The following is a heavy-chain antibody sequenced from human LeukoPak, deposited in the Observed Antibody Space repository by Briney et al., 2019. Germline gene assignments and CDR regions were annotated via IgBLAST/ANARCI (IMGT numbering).Heavy chain of an antibody. Sequence: SATLSLTCTVSGGSISSYYWSWIRQPPGKGLEWIGYIFYSGSTNYNPSLKSRVTISVETSKSQFSLNLSSVTAADTAVYYCAREKSSGWYGGDFDHWGQGTLVTVSS. J-gene: IGHJ4*02. CDR2: IFYSGST. CDR1: GGSISSYY. D-gene: IGHD6-19*01. V-gene: IGHV4-59*01. CDR3: AREKSSGWYGGDFDH.